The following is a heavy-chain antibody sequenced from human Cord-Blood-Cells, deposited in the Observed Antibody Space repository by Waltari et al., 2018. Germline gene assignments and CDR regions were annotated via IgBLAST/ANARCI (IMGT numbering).Heavy chain of an antibody. D-gene: IGHD3-9*01. CDR2: RSYDRSNK. CDR3: AIALTISRYCDV. Sequence: QVQLVESGGGVVQPVSSLRLSCAASGFTFSSYAMHWVRQAPGKGLEWVAVRSYDRSNKHYADSVKSRFTSSRDNSKSSLYLHMNSLIAEESAVYYWAIALTISRYCDVWGQRTTVTVSS. J-gene: IGHJ6*02. V-gene: IGHV3-30-3*01. CDR1: GFTFSSYA.